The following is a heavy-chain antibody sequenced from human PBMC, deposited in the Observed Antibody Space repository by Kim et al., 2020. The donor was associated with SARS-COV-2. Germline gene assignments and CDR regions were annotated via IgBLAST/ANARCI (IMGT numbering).Heavy chain of an antibody. J-gene: IGHJ6*02. D-gene: IGHD3-16*01. CDR2: IYYSGST. V-gene: IGHV4-39*01. CDR1: GGSISSSSYY. Sequence: SETLSLTCTVSGGSISSSSYYWGWIRQPPGKGLEWIGSIYYSGSTYYNPSLKSRVTISVDTSKNQFSLKLSSVTAADTAVYYCARNPVLSLGDYNYYYYYGMDVWGQGTTVTVSS. CDR3: ARNPVLSLGDYNYYYYYGMDV.